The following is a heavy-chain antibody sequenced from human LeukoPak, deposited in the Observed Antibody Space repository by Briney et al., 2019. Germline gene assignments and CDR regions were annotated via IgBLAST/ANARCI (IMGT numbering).Heavy chain of an antibody. Sequence: SETLSLTCTVSGGSISGYYWSWIRQPAGKGLEWIGRIVTSGSTNYNPSLKSRVTMSVDTSKSQFSLRLSSVIAADTAVYYCARGKGYSSGWYFDYWGQGTLVTFSS. CDR3: ARGKGYSSGWYFDY. CDR2: IVTSGST. J-gene: IGHJ4*02. V-gene: IGHV4-4*07. D-gene: IGHD6-19*01. CDR1: GGSISGYY.